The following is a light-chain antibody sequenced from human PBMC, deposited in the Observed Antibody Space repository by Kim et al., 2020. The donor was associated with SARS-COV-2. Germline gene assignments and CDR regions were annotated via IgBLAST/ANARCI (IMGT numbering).Light chain of an antibody. CDR2: AAS. Sequence: TSVGDSGTITYRASQGISSWLALYQQEPGKAPKLLIYAASSLQSGVPSRFSGSGSGTDFTLTISSLQPEDFATYYCQQANSFPLTFGGGTKVDIK. CDR3: QQANSFPLT. J-gene: IGKJ4*01. V-gene: IGKV1-12*01. CDR1: QGISSW.